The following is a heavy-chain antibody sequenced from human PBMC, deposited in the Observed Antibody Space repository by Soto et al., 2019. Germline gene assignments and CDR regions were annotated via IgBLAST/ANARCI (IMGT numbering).Heavy chain of an antibody. CDR3: AHAADIVVVPAAIDCSDF. CDR1: GFTFSSYA. J-gene: IGHJ4*02. V-gene: IGHV3-23*01. CDR2: ISGSGGST. Sequence: PGGSLRLSCAASGFTFSSYAMSWVRQAPGKGLEWVSAISGSGGSTYYADSVKGRFTTSRDNAKNSLYLQMNSLRAEDTAAYYCAHAADIVVVPAAIDCSDFCGQGILVTVSS. D-gene: IGHD2-2*01.